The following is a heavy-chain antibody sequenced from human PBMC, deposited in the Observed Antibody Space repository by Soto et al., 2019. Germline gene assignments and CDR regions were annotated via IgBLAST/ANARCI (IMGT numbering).Heavy chain of an antibody. CDR3: ERVGVHWNDDSFDY. J-gene: IGHJ4*02. CDR1: GYTFSDHD. D-gene: IGHD1-1*01. V-gene: IGHV1-8*01. CDR2: MNPNSGDT. Sequence: QVQLVQSGAEVKKPGASVKVSCKASGYTFSDHDINWVRQASGQGPEWLGWMNPNSGDTGYAQNFQGRVTMTRDTSKRTSYMELSSRRSEDTAVYYCERVGVHWNDDSFDYWGQGTLVTVSS.